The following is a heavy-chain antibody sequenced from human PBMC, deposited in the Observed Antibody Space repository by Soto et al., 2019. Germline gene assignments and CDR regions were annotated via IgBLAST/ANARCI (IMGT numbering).Heavy chain of an antibody. CDR1: GGSISPYY. CDR2: IYYSGST. V-gene: IGHV4-59*08. D-gene: IGHD3-9*01. Sequence: SETLSLTCTVSGGSISPYYWNWIRQPPGKGMEWIGNIYYSGSTNYNPSLKSRVTISLDTSKNQFSLNLSSVTAADTAIYYCARLYYDIFTVYYFDNFDLWGQETMVTVSS. CDR3: ARLYYDIFTVYYFDNFDL. J-gene: IGHJ3*01.